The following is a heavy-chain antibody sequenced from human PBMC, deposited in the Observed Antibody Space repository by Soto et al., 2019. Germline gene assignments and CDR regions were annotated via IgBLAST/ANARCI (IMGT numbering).Heavy chain of an antibody. D-gene: IGHD3-10*01. Sequence: QVQLVESGGGVVQPGRSLRLSCAASGFTFSSYAMHWVRQAPGKGLEWVAVISYDGSNKYYADSVKGRFTISRDNSKNSLYPQMNSLRAEDTAVYYCAREAGGVPPDYWGQGTLVTVSS. V-gene: IGHV3-30-3*01. J-gene: IGHJ4*02. CDR2: ISYDGSNK. CDR3: AREAGGVPPDY. CDR1: GFTFSSYA.